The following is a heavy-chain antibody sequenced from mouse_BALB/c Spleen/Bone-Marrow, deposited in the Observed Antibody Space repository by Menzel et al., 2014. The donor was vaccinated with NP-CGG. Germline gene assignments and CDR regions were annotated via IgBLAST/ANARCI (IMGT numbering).Heavy chain of an antibody. Sequence: VQLQQSGPGLVAPSQSLSITCTVSGFSLTSYGVHWVRQPPGRVLEWLGVIWAGGSTNYNSALMSRLSISKDNSKSQVFLKMNSRQTDDTAMYYCARGSYYDGAMDDWGQGTSVTVPS. CDR1: GFSLTSYG. J-gene: IGHJ4*01. CDR3: ARGSYYDGAMDD. D-gene: IGHD1-1*01. V-gene: IGHV2-9*02. CDR2: IWAGGST.